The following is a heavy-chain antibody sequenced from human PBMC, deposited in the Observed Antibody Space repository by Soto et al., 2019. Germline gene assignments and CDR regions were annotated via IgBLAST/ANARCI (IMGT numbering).Heavy chain of an antibody. V-gene: IGHV4-4*07. Sequence: SVTLCLPCCVCRGSLSSCYWTWIRQTDRSGLDWLARNYSRGKTKYNPSLQSRATISLDTFNSQFSLRLTSVTAADTAVYYWAGGQRFSDWFDPWSQGTWVTVS. J-gene: IGHJ5*02. D-gene: IGHD3-3*01. CDR2: NYSRGKT. CDR3: AGGQRFSDWFDP. CDR1: RGSLSSCY.